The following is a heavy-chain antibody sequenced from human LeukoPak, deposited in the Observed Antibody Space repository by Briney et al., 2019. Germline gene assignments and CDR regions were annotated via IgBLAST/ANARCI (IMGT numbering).Heavy chain of an antibody. V-gene: IGHV3-48*03. D-gene: IGHD1-1*01. CDR1: GFTFSSYE. CDR3: ASSSNWNPAFDI. CDR2: ISSSGSTI. J-gene: IGHJ3*02. Sequence: GGSLRLSCVVSGFTFSSYEMNWVRQAPGKGLEWVSYISSSGSTIYYADSVNGRFTISRDNAKNSLYLQMNSLRAEDMAVYYCASSSNWNPAFDIWGQGTMVTVSS.